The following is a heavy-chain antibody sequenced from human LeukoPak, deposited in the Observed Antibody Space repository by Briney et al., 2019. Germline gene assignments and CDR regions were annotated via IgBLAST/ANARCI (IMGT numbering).Heavy chain of an antibody. CDR1: GGSISSYY. V-gene: IGHV4-59*01. CDR2: IYYSGST. Sequence: SETLSLTCTVSGGSISSYYWSWIRQPSGKGLEWIGYIYYSGSTNYNPSLKSRVTISVDTSKNQFSLKLSSVTAADTAVYYCARLNGYSYALRAYYYGMDVWGKGTTVTVSS. CDR3: ARLNGYSYALRAYYYGMDV. J-gene: IGHJ6*04. D-gene: IGHD5-18*01.